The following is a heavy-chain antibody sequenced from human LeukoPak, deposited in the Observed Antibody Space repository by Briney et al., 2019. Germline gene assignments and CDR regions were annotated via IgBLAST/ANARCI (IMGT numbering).Heavy chain of an antibody. CDR1: GFTFSSYA. D-gene: IGHD6-13*01. J-gene: IGHJ4*02. V-gene: IGHV3-64*01. CDR3: ARASGAAAGTQFDY. CDR2: ISSNGGST. Sequence: GGSLRLSCAATGFTFSSYAMHWVRQAPGKGLEYVSAISSNGGSTYYANSVKGRFTISRDNSKNTLYLQMGSLRAEDMAVYYCARASGAAAGTQFDYWGQGTLVTVSS.